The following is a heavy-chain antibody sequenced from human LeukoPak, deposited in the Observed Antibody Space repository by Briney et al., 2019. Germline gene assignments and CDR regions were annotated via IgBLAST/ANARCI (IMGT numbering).Heavy chain of an antibody. V-gene: IGHV3-21*01. J-gene: IGHJ4*02. CDR3: ARDLGGPVTGFFYFDY. D-gene: IGHD3-16*01. CDR1: GFTFSSYW. Sequence: KAGGSLRLSCAASGFTFSSYWMHWVRQAPGKGLEWVSSISSSSSYIYYADSVKGRFTISRDNAKNSLYLQMNSLRAEDTAVYYCARDLGGPVTGFFYFDYWGQGTLVTVSS. CDR2: ISSSSSYI.